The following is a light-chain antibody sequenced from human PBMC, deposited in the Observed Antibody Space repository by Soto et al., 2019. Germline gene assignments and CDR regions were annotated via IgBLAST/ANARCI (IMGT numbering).Light chain of an antibody. CDR3: CSYTDTFYV. CDR1: SSDVGNYNS. CDR2: DVN. J-gene: IGLJ1*01. Sequence: QSVLTQPRSVSGSPGQSVTISCTGTSSDVGNYNSVSWYQQHPGKAPKLVIYDVNKRYSGVPDRFSGSRSGNTASLTISGLQAEDEADYYCCSYTDTFYVFGIGTKLTVL. V-gene: IGLV2-11*01.